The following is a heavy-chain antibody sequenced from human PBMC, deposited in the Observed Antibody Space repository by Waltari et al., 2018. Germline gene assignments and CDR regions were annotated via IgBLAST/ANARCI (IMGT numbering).Heavy chain of an antibody. V-gene: IGHV3-48*01. CDR1: GFSLTNYT. CDR2: TSETSRTT. J-gene: IGHJ5*01. CDR3: AVARGNYDVLTGFPVDS. D-gene: IGHD3-9*01. Sequence: EERLVQSGGGLVQPGGSLRLSCEASGFSLTNYTMNWVRQAPGKGLEWFAYTSETSRTTFYADSVRGRFIISRNNAKNSLSLQMVSLRGEDTAVYYCAVARGNYDVLTGFPVDSWGQGTLVTVSS.